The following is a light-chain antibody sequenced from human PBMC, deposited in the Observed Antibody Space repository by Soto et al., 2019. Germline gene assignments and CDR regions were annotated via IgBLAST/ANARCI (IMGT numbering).Light chain of an antibody. V-gene: IGKV1-5*01. CDR1: QSISSW. CDR2: DAS. J-gene: IGKJ3*01. Sequence: DLQMTQSPSTLSASVGDRVTNTCRASQSISSWLAWYQQKPGKAPKLLIYDASSLESGVPSRFSGSGSGTEFTLTISSLQPDDFATYYCQQYNSYPFTFGPGTKVDIK. CDR3: QQYNSYPFT.